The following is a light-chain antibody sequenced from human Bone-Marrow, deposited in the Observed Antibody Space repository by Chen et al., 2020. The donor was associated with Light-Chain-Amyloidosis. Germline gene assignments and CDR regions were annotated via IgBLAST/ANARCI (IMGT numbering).Light chain of an antibody. V-gene: IGLV3-25*03. J-gene: IGLJ2*01. Sequence: SYELTQPPSVSVSPGQTARSTCPGDDLPTKYAYWYQQKPGQATVLVIHRDTERPSGISERFAGSSSGTTATLTISGVQAEDEADYHCQSADSSGTYEVIFGGGTKLTVL. CDR1: DLPTKY. CDR3: QSADSSGTYEVI. CDR2: RDT.